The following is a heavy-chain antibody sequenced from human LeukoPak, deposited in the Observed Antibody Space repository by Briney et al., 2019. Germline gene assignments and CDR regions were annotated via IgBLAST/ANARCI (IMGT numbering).Heavy chain of an antibody. CDR2: ISYDGSNK. J-gene: IGHJ4*02. D-gene: IGHD3-16*01. CDR3: AKDRAGEIDY. V-gene: IGHV3-30*18. CDR1: GFTFSSYG. Sequence: PGGSLRLSCAASGFTFSSYGMHWVRQAPGKGLEWVAVISYDGSNKYYADSVKGRFTISRDNSKNTLYLQMNSLRAEDTAVYYCAKDRAGEIDYWGQGTLVTV.